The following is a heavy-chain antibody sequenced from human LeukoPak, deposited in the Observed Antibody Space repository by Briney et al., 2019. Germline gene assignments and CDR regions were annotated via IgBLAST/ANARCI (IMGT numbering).Heavy chain of an antibody. CDR2: ISSSGSTI. Sequence: GGSLRLSCAASGFTFSSYSMNWVRQAPGKGLEWVSSISSSGSTIYYADSVKGRFTISRDNAKKSLYLQMNSLRAEDTAVYYCARVDGDYDYYYYMDVWGKGTTVTVSS. D-gene: IGHD4-17*01. J-gene: IGHJ6*03. CDR3: ARVDGDYDYYYYMDV. V-gene: IGHV3-48*04. CDR1: GFTFSSYS.